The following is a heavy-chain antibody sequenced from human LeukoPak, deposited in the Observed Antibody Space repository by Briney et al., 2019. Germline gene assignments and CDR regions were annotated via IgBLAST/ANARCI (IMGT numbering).Heavy chain of an antibody. V-gene: IGHV3-30-3*01. CDR1: GFTFSSYA. CDR3: ARMRSSWDYYFDY. CDR2: ISYDGSNK. J-gene: IGHJ4*02. Sequence: GRSLRLSCAASGFTFSSYAMHWVRQAPGKGLEWVAVISYDGSNKYYADSVKGRFTISRDNSKNTLYLQMNSLRAEDTAVYYCARMRSSWDYYFDYWGQGTLVTVPS. D-gene: IGHD6-13*01.